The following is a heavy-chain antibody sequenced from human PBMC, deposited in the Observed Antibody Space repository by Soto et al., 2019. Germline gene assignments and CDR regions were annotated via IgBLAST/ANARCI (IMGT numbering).Heavy chain of an antibody. J-gene: IGHJ6*02. CDR2: IYYSGST. CDR1: GGSISSSSYY. D-gene: IGHD3-10*01. CDR3: ASKITMVRVRLRQDAMDV. Sequence: SENLSLTCTVSGGSISSSSYYWGGIRQPPGKGLEWIGSIYYSGSTYYNPSLKSRVTISVDTSKNQFSLKLSSVTAADTAVYYCASKITMVRVRLRQDAMDVCCQATTVTLSS. V-gene: IGHV4-39*01.